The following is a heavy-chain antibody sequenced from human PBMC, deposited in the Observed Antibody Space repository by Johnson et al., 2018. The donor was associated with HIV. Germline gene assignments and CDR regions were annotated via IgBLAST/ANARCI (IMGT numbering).Heavy chain of an antibody. Sequence: QVQLVESGGGVVQPGRSLRLSCAASGFTFSSYAMHWVRQAPGKGLEWVAVISYDGSEKYFADSVKGRFAISRDSSKNTLYLQMNSLKTEDTAVYYCSTDHPTAPLIIMNAFDIWGQGTMVTISS. D-gene: IGHD3-16*02. CDR2: ISYDGSEK. V-gene: IGHV3-30*09. CDR3: STDHPTAPLIIMNAFDI. CDR1: GFTFSSYA. J-gene: IGHJ3*02.